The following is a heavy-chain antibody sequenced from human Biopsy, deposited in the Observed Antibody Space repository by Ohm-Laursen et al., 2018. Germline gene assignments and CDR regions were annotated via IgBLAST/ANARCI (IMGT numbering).Heavy chain of an antibody. CDR1: GFTFSDYY. D-gene: IGHD1-26*01. J-gene: IGHJ4*02. CDR2: ISGSGTTI. Sequence: SLRLSCAASGFTFSDYYMSWIRQAPGKGLEWLSYISGSGTTIFYADSVKGRFTVSRDNAKNSLYLQMNSLTVEDTAVYYCAGDGAVSYHDYWGQGTLVTVSS. CDR3: AGDGAVSYHDY. V-gene: IGHV3-11*01.